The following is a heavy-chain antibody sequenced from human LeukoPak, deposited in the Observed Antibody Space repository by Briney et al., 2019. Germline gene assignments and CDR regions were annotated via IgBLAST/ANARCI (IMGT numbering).Heavy chain of an antibody. J-gene: IGHJ3*02. CDR2: IRYDGSNK. V-gene: IGHV3-33*06. Sequence: GRSLRLSCAASVFTFSRYGMHCVRHAPGKGLEWVAVIRYDGSNKYYADSVEGRFTISRDNSKNTLYLQMNSVRAEETAVYYCAKDQYSSFWIWGQGTMVTVSS. CDR3: AKDQYSSFWI. CDR1: VFTFSRYG. D-gene: IGHD6-6*01.